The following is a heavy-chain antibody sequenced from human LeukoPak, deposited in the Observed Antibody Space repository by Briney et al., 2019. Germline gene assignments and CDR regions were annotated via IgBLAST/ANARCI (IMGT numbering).Heavy chain of an antibody. V-gene: IGHV1-8*01. CDR3: ARGPTGTHHYYMDV. D-gene: IGHD1-1*01. J-gene: IGHJ6*03. CDR1: GYTFTSYD. CDR2: MNPNRGNT. Sequence: ASVKVSCKASGYTFTSYDISWVRQATGQGLEWRGWMNPNRGNTGYAQKFQGRVTMPRNTSITTAYMELSSLRSEDTAMYYCARGPTGTHHYYMDVWGKGTTVTVSS.